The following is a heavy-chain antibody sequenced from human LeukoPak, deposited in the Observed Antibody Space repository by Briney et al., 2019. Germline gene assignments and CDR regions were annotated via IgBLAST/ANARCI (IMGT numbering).Heavy chain of an antibody. CDR2: LKHVGSEK. D-gene: IGHD3-16*01. V-gene: IGHV3-7*01. CDR3: ARHYGNYRPHPFDY. J-gene: IGHJ4*02. Sequence: GGSLRLSCVGSGFTFSNFWMSWVRQAPGKGLEWVANLKHVGSEKYYVDSVEGRFTISRDNAKNALFLQMNSLRVEDTAVYYCARHYGNYRPHPFDYWGLGTLVTVSS. CDR1: GFTFSNFW.